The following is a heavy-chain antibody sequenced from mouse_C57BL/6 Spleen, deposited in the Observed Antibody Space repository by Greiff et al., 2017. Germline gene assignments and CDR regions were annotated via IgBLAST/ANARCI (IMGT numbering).Heavy chain of an antibody. V-gene: IGHV1-55*01. CDR1: GYTFTSYR. CDR3: AREGNYLDY. CDR2: IYPGSGST. Sequence: QVQLQQSGAELVRPGASVKMSCKASGYTFTSYRITWVKQRPGQGLEWIGDIYPGSGSTNYNEKFKSKATLTVDTSSSTAYMQLSSLTSEDSAVYCCAREGNYLDYWGQGTTLTVSS. J-gene: IGHJ2*01.